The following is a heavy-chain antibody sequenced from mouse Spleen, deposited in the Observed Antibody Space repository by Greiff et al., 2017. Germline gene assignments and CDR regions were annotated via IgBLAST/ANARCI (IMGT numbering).Heavy chain of an antibody. J-gene: IGHJ3*01. CDR2: ISNKANGYTT. CDR1: GFTFTDYY. Sequence: EVQLVESGGGLVQPGGSLSLSCAASGFTFTDYYMSWVRQPPGKGLEWLGFISNKANGYTTEYSATGKGRFTISRNNYQSILYLQMNALRAEESATYYCARSPYYGNYEGFAYWGEGTLVTVSA. V-gene: IGHV7-3*01. CDR3: ARSPYYGNYEGFAY. D-gene: IGHD2-10*01.